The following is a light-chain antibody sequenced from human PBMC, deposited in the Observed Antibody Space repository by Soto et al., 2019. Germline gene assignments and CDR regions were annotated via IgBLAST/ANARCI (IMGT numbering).Light chain of an antibody. Sequence: EIVLTQSPVTLSVSPGERATLSCRASQSVRNLLAWYQQKPGQAPRLLIYDASNRATGIPARFSGSGSGTDFTLTISSLQPEDFATYYCQQSYSTPLTFGGGTKVDIK. CDR3: QQSYSTPLT. CDR2: DAS. V-gene: IGKV3-11*01. CDR1: QSVRNL. J-gene: IGKJ4*01.